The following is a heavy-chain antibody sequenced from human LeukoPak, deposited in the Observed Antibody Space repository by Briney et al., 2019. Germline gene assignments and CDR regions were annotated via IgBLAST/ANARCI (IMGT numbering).Heavy chain of an antibody. V-gene: IGHV3-21*06. Sequence: PGGSLRLSCAASEFTFSTYSMNWVRQTPGKGLEWVSIISSSSDDIHYADSVKGRFTISRDNAKNSLYLQMNSLRAEDTAVYYCARGEMSDTRHLDYWGQGTLVTVSS. CDR3: ARGEMSDTRHLDY. D-gene: IGHD2-15*01. CDR2: ISSSSDDI. J-gene: IGHJ4*02. CDR1: EFTFSTYS.